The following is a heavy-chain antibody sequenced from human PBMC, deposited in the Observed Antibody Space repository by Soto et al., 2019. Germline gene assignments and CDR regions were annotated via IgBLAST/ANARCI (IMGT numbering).Heavy chain of an antibody. CDR2: INPSGGST. CDR3: ARDPATVIAAAGTGDGGGIEV. Sequence: QVQLVQSGAEVKKPGASVKVSCKASGYTFTSYYMHWVRQAPGQGLEWMGIINPSGGSTSYAQKFQGRVTMTRDTSRSTVYMELSSLRSEDTAVHYCARDPATVIAAAGTGDGGGIEVWGQGTTVTVSS. D-gene: IGHD6-13*01. J-gene: IGHJ6*02. V-gene: IGHV1-46*01. CDR1: GYTFTSYY.